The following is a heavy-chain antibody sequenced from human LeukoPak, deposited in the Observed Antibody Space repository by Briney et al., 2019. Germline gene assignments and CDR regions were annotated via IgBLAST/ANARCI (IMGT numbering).Heavy chain of an antibody. CDR2: IYHSGST. D-gene: IGHD3-3*01. CDR3: ARAGFWSVKSAFDI. V-gene: IGHV4-30-2*01. Sequence: PSETLSLTCAVSGGSISSGGYSWSWIRQPPGKGLEWIGYIYHSGSTYYNPSLKSRVTISVDRSKNQFSLKLSSVTAADTAVYYCARAGFWSVKSAFDIWGQGTMVTVSS. J-gene: IGHJ3*02. CDR1: GGSISSGGYS.